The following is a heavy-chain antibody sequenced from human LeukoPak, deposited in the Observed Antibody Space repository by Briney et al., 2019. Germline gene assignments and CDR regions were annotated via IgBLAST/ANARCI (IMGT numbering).Heavy chain of an antibody. J-gene: IGHJ6*02. CDR1: GFTFSGSA. D-gene: IGHD3-22*01. CDR2: IRSKANSYAT. V-gene: IGHV3-73*01. Sequence: GGSLRLSCAASGFTFSGSAMHWVRQASGKGLEWVGRIRSKANSYATAYAASVKGRFTISRDDSKNTAYLQMNSLKTEDTAVYYCTRPAADSGYSYYYYGMDVWGQGTTVTVSS. CDR3: TRPAADSGYSYYYYGMDV.